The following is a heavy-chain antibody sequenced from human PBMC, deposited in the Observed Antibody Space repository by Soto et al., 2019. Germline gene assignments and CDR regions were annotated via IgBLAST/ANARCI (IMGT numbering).Heavy chain of an antibody. J-gene: IGHJ4*02. CDR2: IIPFLGIA. Sequence: QVQLVQSGADVKKPGSSVKVSCKASGGTFSTYSISWVRQAPGQGLEWMGRIIPFLGIANYAQNFQGRVTITADKSTRTVYMGMSSLRSDDTAVYYCAGVATPDGDYWGQGTLVTVSS. CDR1: GGTFSTYS. D-gene: IGHD5-12*01. V-gene: IGHV1-69*02. CDR3: AGVATPDGDY.